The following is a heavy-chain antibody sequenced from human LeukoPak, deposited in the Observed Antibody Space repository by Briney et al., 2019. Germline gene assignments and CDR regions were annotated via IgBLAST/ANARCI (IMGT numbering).Heavy chain of an antibody. D-gene: IGHD6-13*01. CDR2: ISAYNGNT. Sequence: ASVKVSCKASGYTFTSYGISWVRQAPGQGLEWMGWISAYNGNTNYAQKLQGRVTMTTDTSTSTAYMELRSLRSDDTAVYYCARAKMAAGTPLTGYWGQGTLVTVSS. V-gene: IGHV1-18*01. J-gene: IGHJ4*02. CDR3: ARAKMAAGTPLTGY. CDR1: GYTFTSYG.